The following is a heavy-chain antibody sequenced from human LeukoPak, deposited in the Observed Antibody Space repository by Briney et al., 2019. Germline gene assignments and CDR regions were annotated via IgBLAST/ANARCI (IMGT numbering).Heavy chain of an antibody. CDR2: IFGSGGSA. J-gene: IGHJ4*02. CDR3: AKTTTGCSSGRYPGWPADY. CDR1: GFTFNTYA. V-gene: IGHV3-23*01. Sequence: PGGSLRLSCAASGFTFNTYAMYWVRQAPGKGLEWVSGIFGSGGSAHYADSVKGRFTISRDNSKNTVYLQMNSLRAEDTAVYYCAKTTTGCSSGRYPGWPADYWGQGALVTVSS. D-gene: IGHD6-19*01.